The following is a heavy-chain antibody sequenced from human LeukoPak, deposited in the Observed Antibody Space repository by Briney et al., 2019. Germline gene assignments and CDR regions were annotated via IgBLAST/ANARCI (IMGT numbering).Heavy chain of an antibody. CDR1: GLHFSGTA. V-gene: IGHV3-23*01. CDR2: ISNDGMNT. J-gene: IGHJ5*02. D-gene: IGHD6-19*01. CDR3: AKDGAQYSSGPECDP. Sequence: GGSLRLSCAASGLHFSGTAMRWVRQAAGKGLEWVSAISNDGMNTYYADCVKGRFTISTDTSKKTVSLEMSSLTAADTGVYYCAKDGAQYSSGPECDPRGQGALVTVSP.